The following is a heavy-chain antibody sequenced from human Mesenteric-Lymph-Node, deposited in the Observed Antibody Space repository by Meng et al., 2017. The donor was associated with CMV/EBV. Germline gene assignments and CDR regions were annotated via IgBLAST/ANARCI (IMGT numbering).Heavy chain of an antibody. Sequence: GGSLRLSCAASGFTFSSYWMSWVRQAPGKGLEWVANIKQDGSEKYYVDSVKGRFTISRDNAKNSLYLQMNSLRAEDTAVYYCARDLYSSSWTDHDAFDIWGQGTMVTVSS. J-gene: IGHJ3*02. CDR2: IKQDGSEK. CDR1: GFTFSSYW. V-gene: IGHV3-7*01. CDR3: ARDLYSSSWTDHDAFDI. D-gene: IGHD6-13*01.